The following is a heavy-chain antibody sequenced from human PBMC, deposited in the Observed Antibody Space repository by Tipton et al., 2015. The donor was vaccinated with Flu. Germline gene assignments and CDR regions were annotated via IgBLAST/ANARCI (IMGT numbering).Heavy chain of an antibody. CDR3: VHGGGVYFDY. Sequence: TLSLTCSVSGGSITNYYWSWVRQVPGKGLEWVAYIYYGGSPNYNPSLESRVTIFADPSKNEFYLNLRSVTAADTAIYYCVHGGGVYFDYCGQGTLATVSS. J-gene: IGHJ4*02. CDR1: GGSITNYY. D-gene: IGHD3-10*01. CDR2: IYYGGSP. V-gene: IGHV4-59*03.